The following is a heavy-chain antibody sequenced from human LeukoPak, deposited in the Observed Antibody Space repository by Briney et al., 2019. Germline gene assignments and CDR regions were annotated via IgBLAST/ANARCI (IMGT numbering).Heavy chain of an antibody. D-gene: IGHD3-10*01. CDR3: AKSNGYGLIDI. Sequence: SETLSLTCTVPGYSISSGYYWGWVRQPPGKALEWIGNIFYSGSTYYSPSLKSRVTISLDTSRNQFSLKLNSVTAADTAVYYCAKSNGYGLIDIWGQGTMVTVSS. V-gene: IGHV4-38-2*02. CDR1: GYSISSGYY. J-gene: IGHJ3*02. CDR2: IFYSGST.